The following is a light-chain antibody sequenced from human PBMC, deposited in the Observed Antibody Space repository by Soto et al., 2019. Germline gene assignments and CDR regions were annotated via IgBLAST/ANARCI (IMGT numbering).Light chain of an antibody. CDR1: NSNIGSNT. Sequence: QLVLTQPPSASGTPGQRVTISCSGSNSNIGSNTVNWYQQLPGTAPKLLIYSNNQRPSGVPGRFSDSKSGTSASLAISGLQSEDEADYYCASWADSLNGVVFGGGTKVTVL. J-gene: IGLJ2*01. CDR2: SNN. V-gene: IGLV1-44*01. CDR3: ASWADSLNGVV.